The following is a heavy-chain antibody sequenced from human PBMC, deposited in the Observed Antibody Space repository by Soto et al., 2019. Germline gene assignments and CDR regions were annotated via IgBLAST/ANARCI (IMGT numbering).Heavy chain of an antibody. D-gene: IGHD2-21*02. Sequence: EVQLLESGRGLVQPGGSLRLSCAASGFTCSSSAMSWVRQAPGTGLEWVSSISNSGGSTYYADSVKGRFTISRDNSKNTLYLQMNSLQAEDTAVYYCAKGCGGDCYSGVQYWGQGTLVTVSS. CDR1: GFTCSSSA. V-gene: IGHV3-23*01. CDR3: AKGCGGDCYSGVQY. CDR2: ISNSGGST. J-gene: IGHJ4*02.